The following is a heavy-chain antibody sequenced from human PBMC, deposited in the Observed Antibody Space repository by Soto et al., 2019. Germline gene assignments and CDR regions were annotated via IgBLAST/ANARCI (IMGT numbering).Heavy chain of an antibody. D-gene: IGHD4-17*01. CDR2: FDPEDGET. J-gene: IGHJ3*02. CDR3: ATSKYYRGAFDI. V-gene: IGHV1-24*01. CDR1: GYTLTELS. Sequence: ASVKVSCKXSGYTLTELSMHWVRQAPGKGLEWMGGFDPEDGETIYAQKFQGRVTMTEDTSTDTAYMELSSLRSEDTAVYYCATSKYYRGAFDIWGQGTMVTVSS.